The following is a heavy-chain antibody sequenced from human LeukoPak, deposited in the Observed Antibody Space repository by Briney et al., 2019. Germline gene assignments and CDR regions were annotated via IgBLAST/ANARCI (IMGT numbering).Heavy chain of an antibody. CDR2: ISSDGRTT. CDR1: GFTFSYNW. V-gene: IGHV3-74*01. D-gene: IGHD6-13*01. Sequence: PGGSLRLSCAASGFTFSYNWMHWVRQAPGKGLVWVSRISSDGRTTHYADSVKGRFTISRDSAKNTLFLQMNDLRAEDTAVYYCARNIAAAGTNYYYGMDVWGQGTTVTVSS. J-gene: IGHJ6*02. CDR3: ARNIAAAGTNYYYGMDV.